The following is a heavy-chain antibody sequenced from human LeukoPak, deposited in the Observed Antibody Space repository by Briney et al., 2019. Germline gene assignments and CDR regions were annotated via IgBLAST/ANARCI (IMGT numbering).Heavy chain of an antibody. Sequence: GGSLRLSCAASGFTFDDYAMHWVRQAPGKGLEWVSLISGDDGSTYYADSVKGRFTISSDNSKNSLYLQMNSLRTEDTALYYCARSSAVGFDPWGQGTLVTVSS. CDR1: GFTFDDYA. J-gene: IGHJ5*02. V-gene: IGHV3-43*02. D-gene: IGHD6-6*01. CDR3: ARSSAVGFDP. CDR2: ISGDDGST.